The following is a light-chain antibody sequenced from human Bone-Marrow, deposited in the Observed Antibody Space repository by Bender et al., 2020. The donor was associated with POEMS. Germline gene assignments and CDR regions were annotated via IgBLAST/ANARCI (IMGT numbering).Light chain of an antibody. CDR3: QVWHSSSDL. CDR1: SNDVGSYNL. J-gene: IGLJ2*01. Sequence: QSALTQPASVSGSPGQSLTISCIGTSNDVGSYNLVSWYQQAPGKAPKLMIYDFTKRPSGVSNRFSGSKSGNTATLTISRVEAGDEADYYCQVWHSSSDLFGGGTKLTVL. V-gene: IGLV2-14*02. CDR2: DFT.